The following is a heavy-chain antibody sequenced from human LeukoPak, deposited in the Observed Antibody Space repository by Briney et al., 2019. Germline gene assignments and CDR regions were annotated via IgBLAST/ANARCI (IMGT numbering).Heavy chain of an antibody. CDR3: AIAHIAAAGIDY. CDR2: ISYDGSNK. D-gene: IGHD6-13*01. CDR1: GFTVSSYA. V-gene: IGHV3-30-3*01. Sequence: GSLRLSCAASGFTVSSYAMHWRRQAPGKGLEWVAVISYDGSNKYYADSVKGRFTISRDNSKNTLYLQMNSLRAEDTAVYYCAIAHIAAAGIDYWGQGTLVTVSS. J-gene: IGHJ4*02.